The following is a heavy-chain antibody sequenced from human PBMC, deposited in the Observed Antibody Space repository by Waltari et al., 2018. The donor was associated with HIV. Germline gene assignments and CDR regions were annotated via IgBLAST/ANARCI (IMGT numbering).Heavy chain of an antibody. Sequence: QLQRQASGPGLVMPSETLSLPCTVSGGSISSSPDSRGWVRQPPGKRLEWIGSIYHSGSNYYSPALKSRITLSVDTSKNQFSMTLNAVTAADTAVYYCVIQWAVFGDYPTWFDPWGQGILVTVSS. V-gene: IGHV4-39*01. CDR3: VIQWAVFGDYPTWFDP. CDR2: IYHSGSN. D-gene: IGHD4-17*01. J-gene: IGHJ5*02. CDR1: GGSISSSPDS.